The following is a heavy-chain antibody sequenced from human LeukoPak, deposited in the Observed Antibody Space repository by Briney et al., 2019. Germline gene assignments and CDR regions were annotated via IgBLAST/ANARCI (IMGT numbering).Heavy chain of an antibody. V-gene: IGHV4-38-2*02. CDR1: GYSISSGYY. J-gene: IGHJ4*02. CDR3: ARGGGPLFDY. CDR2: IRHDGIT. Sequence: SETLSLTCTVSGYSISSGYYWGWIRQPPGQGLEWIANIRHDGITYFNPSLRSRVTISMDTSKNQFSLKLSSVTAADTAVYYCARGGGPLFDYWGQGTLVTVSS.